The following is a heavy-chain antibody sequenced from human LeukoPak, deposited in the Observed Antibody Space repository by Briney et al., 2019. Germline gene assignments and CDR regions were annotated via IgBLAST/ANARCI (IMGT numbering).Heavy chain of an antibody. D-gene: IGHD2-15*01. CDR2: IFTGGTT. CDR3: AGVYCSGGSCYQDY. Sequence: PETLSLTCAVSGGSISSFHWSWVRQPAGKGLEWIGHIFTGGTTNYNPSLKSRLTMSLDTSKNQFSLNLRSVTTADTAVYYCAGVYCSGGSCYQDYWGQGTLVTVSS. V-gene: IGHV4-59*10. CDR1: GGSISSFH. J-gene: IGHJ4*02.